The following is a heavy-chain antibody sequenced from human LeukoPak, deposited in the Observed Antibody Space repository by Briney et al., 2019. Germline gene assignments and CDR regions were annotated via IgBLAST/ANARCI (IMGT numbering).Heavy chain of an antibody. CDR1: GGSISSYY. Sequence: SETLSLTCTVSGGSISSYYWSWIRQPPGKGLEWIGYIYYRGSTNYNPSLKSRVTISVDTSKNQFSLELSSVTAADTAVYFCARGRVSSSSWSSTYYYYFYMDVWGRGTTVTVSS. V-gene: IGHV4-59*01. CDR3: ARGRVSSSSWSSTYYYYFYMDV. CDR2: IYYRGST. J-gene: IGHJ6*03. D-gene: IGHD6-13*01.